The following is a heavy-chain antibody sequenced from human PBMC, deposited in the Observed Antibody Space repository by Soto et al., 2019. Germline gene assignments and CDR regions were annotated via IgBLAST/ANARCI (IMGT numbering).Heavy chain of an antibody. CDR1: GYIFTSYY. V-gene: IGHV1-46*01. D-gene: IGHD3-22*01. CDR2: INPFDGSR. J-gene: IGHJ4*02. CDR3: AKDREGFDSSGYYYRPTDY. Sequence: ASVKVSCKASGYIFTSYYIHWVRQAPGQGLEWMGWINPFDGSRMFAQSFQGRVTMTRDTSTSTVYMEVNSLRGDDTAVYYCAKDREGFDSSGYYYRPTDYWGQGTLVTVSS.